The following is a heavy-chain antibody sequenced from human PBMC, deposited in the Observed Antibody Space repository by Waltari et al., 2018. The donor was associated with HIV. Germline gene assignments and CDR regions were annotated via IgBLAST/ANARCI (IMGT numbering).Heavy chain of an antibody. D-gene: IGHD2-2*01. CDR3: ARACRSTSCSPRGNWFDP. Sequence: QVQLVQSGAEVKKPGASVKVSCKASGYTFTSYAMHWVRQAPGQRLEWMGWINAGNGNTKYSQKFQGRVTITRDTSASTAYMELSSLRSEDTAVYYCARACRSTSCSPRGNWFDPWGQGTLVTVSS. CDR2: INAGNGNT. V-gene: IGHV1-3*01. CDR1: GYTFTSYA. J-gene: IGHJ5*02.